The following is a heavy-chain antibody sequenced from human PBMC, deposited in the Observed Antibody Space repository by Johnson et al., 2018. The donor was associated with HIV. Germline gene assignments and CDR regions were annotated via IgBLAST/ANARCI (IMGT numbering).Heavy chain of an antibody. V-gene: IGHV3-11*04. CDR1: GFTFSDYY. J-gene: IGHJ3*02. Sequence: QVQLVESGGGVVRPGGSLRLSCAASGFTFSDYYMNWIRQAPGKGLQWVSYISSGGNMMYYADSVKGRFTISRDNAKNSLYLQMNSLRAEDTAVYYCARSFRDYEEDTFDIWGQGTMVTVSS. CDR3: ARSFRDYEEDTFDI. D-gene: IGHD4-17*01. CDR2: ISSGGNMM.